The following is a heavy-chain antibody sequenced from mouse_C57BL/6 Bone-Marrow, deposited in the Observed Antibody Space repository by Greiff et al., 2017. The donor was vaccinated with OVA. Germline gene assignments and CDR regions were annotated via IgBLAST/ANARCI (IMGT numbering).Heavy chain of an antibody. CDR2: IYPRSGNT. V-gene: IGHV1-81*01. J-gene: IGHJ1*03. CDR3: ARRRTIYYGYDWYFDV. Sequence: VQLVESGAELARPGASVKLSCKASGYTFTSYGISWVKQRTGQGLEWIGEIYPRSGNTYYNEKFKGKATLTADKSSSTAYMELRSLTSEDSAVYFCARRRTIYYGYDWYFDVWSTGTTVTVSS. CDR1: GYTFTSYG. D-gene: IGHD2-2*01.